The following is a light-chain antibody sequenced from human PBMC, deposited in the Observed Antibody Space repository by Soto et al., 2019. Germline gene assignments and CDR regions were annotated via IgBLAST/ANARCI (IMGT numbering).Light chain of an antibody. CDR1: QSVSSRY. Sequence: DIVLTQSPGTLSLSPGERATLSCRASQSVSSRYLAWYQPKPGQAPRLXXYGASSRANGIPDRFSGSGSGTDFTLTISRLEPEDFAVYDGQQYGSSPPWTFGQGTKVDIK. CDR3: QQYGSSPPWT. V-gene: IGKV3-20*01. J-gene: IGKJ1*01. CDR2: GAS.